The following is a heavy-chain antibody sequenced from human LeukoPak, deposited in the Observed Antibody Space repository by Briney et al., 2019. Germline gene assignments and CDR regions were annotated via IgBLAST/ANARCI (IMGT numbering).Heavy chain of an antibody. CDR1: GGSFSGYY. Sequence: PSETLSLTCAVYGGSFSGYYWSWVRQAPGKGLEWVSAISGSGGSTYYADSVKGRFTISRDNSKNTLYLQMNSLRAEDTAVYYCAKADYDFWSGYFDYWGQGTLVTVSS. J-gene: IGHJ4*02. CDR2: ISGSGGST. D-gene: IGHD3-3*01. V-gene: IGHV3-23*01. CDR3: AKADYDFWSGYFDY.